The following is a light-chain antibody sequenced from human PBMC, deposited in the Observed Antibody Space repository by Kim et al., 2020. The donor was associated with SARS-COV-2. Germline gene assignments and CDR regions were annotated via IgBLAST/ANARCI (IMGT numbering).Light chain of an antibody. J-gene: IGLJ2*01. Sequence: QSALTQPPSASGSPGQSVAISCTGTTSDVGANNYVSWYQQYSGKAPKLILYELTKRPSGVPDRFSGSKSGNTASLTVYGLQAEDEAHYYCSSYAGTNNVRFGGGTKLTVL. CDR2: ELT. CDR1: TSDVGANNY. V-gene: IGLV2-8*01. CDR3: SSYAGTNNVR.